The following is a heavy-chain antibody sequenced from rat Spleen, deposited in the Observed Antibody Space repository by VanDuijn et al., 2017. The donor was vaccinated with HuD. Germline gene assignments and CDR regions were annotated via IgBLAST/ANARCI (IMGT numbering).Heavy chain of an antibody. CDR2: ISYEGSST. V-gene: IGHV5-20*01. CDR3: TRRGGY. CDR1: GFIFSKYD. Sequence: EVHLVESGGGLVQPGRSLKLSCAASGFIFSKYDMVWVRQTPTKGLEWVASISYEGSSTYYGDSVKGRFTISRDNAKSSLYLQMDRLRSEDTATYYYTRRGGYLGQGVMVTVSS. J-gene: IGHJ2*01.